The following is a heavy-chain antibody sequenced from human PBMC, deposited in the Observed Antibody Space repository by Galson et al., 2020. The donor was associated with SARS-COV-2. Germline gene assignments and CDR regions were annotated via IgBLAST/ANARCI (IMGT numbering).Heavy chain of an antibody. Sequence: GESLKISCAASGFTFSNAWMSWVRQAPGKGLEWVGRIKSKTDGGTTDYAAPVKGRFTISRDDSKNTLYLQMNSLKTEDTAVYYCTTVLSLDSHYFDYWGQGTLVTVSS. CDR3: TTVLSLDSHYFDY. CDR1: GFTFSNAW. V-gene: IGHV3-15*01. D-gene: IGHD2-2*03. J-gene: IGHJ4*02. CDR2: IKSKTDGGTT.